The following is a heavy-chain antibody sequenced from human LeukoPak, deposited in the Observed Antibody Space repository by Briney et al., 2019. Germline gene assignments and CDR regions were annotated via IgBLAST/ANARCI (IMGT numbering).Heavy chain of an antibody. Sequence: PGGSLRLSCAASGFTFSSYGMHWVRQAPGKGLEWVAVISYDGSNKYYADSVKGRFTISRDNSKNTLYLQMNSLRAEDTAVYYCAKDERGYFDYWGQGTLVTVSS. D-gene: IGHD3-10*01. CDR3: AKDERGYFDY. CDR1: GFTFSSYG. J-gene: IGHJ4*02. CDR2: ISYDGSNK. V-gene: IGHV3-30*18.